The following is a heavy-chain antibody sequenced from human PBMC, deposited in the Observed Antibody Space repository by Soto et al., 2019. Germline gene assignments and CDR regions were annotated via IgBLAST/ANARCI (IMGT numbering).Heavy chain of an antibody. D-gene: IGHD2-2*01. V-gene: IGHV3-21*01. CDR2: ISNSGDYI. CDR3: ARDESAGSSIRY. CDR1: ESAFRTYG. J-gene: IGHJ4*02. Sequence: EVQVVESGGGLVKPGGSLRLSCTASESAFRTYGMNWVRQAPGKGLEWVSSISNSGDYIYYADSVQGRFTISRDNAKNSLYLQMNSLRAEDTAVYFCARDESAGSSIRYWGQGILVTVSS.